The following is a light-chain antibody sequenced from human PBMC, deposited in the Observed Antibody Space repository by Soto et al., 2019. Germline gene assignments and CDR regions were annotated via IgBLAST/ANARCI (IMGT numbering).Light chain of an antibody. CDR3: QQYITYPYA. V-gene: IGKV1-5*03. Sequence: SASVGDRVTITCRASQSTSTWLAWYQQRPGKTPKLLISEASKLESGVPSRFSGSGSGTEFTLTISSLQPDDFATYYCQQYITYPYAFGQGTKVEIK. J-gene: IGKJ1*01. CDR1: QSTSTW. CDR2: EAS.